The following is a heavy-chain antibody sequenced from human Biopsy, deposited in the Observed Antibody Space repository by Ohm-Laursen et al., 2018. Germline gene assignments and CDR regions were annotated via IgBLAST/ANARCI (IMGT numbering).Heavy chain of an antibody. Sequence: PPGTLSLTCSVSGGSISSSYWSWIRQTPGKGLEWIGYIYYSGSTNYNPSLKSRVTISVDTSKNQFSLRLNSVTAADTAVYYCARATNSTGWPYYYFYGMDVWGQGTTVTDSS. J-gene: IGHJ6*02. CDR1: GGSISSSY. V-gene: IGHV4-59*01. D-gene: IGHD2/OR15-2a*01. CDR2: IYYSGST. CDR3: ARATNSTGWPYYYFYGMDV.